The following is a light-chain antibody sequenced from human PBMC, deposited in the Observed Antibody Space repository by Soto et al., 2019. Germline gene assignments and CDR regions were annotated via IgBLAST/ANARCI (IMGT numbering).Light chain of an antibody. V-gene: IGKV4-1*01. Sequence: DIVMTQSPDSLAVSLGERATINCKSSQSVLYSSNNKNYVAWYQQKPGQPPKLLIYWASTRESGVPDRFSGSGSGTDFTLTISSLQAEDVAVYYCQQYYSTLPITFGQGTRLEI. CDR3: QQYYSTLPIT. CDR2: WAS. J-gene: IGKJ5*01. CDR1: QSVLYSSNNKNY.